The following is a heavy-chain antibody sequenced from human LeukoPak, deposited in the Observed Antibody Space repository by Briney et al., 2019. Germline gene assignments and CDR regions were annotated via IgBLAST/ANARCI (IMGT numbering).Heavy chain of an antibody. CDR1: GGSISSSSYY. J-gene: IGHJ3*02. CDR3: ARDDSGSYSSLPDAFDI. Sequence: PSETLSLTCTVSGGSISSSSYYWGWIRQPPGKGLEWIGSIYYSGSTYYNPSLKSRVTISVDTSKNQFSLKLSSVTAADTAVYYCARDDSGSYSSLPDAFDIWGQGTMVTVSS. D-gene: IGHD3-10*01. CDR2: IYYSGST. V-gene: IGHV4-39*07.